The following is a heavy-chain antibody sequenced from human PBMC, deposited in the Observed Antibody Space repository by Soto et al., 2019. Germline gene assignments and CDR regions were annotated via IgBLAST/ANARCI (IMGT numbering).Heavy chain of an antibody. CDR1: GFTFSSYA. CDR2: ISGSGGST. V-gene: IGHV3-23*01. J-gene: IGHJ6*02. Sequence: LSCAASGFTFSSYAMSWVRQAPGKGLEWVSAISGSGGSTYYADSVKGRFTISRDNSKNTLYLQMNSLRAEDTAVYYCAKASIAAAGYPDYYYGMDVWGQGTTVTVSS. CDR3: AKASIAAAGYPDYYYGMDV. D-gene: IGHD6-13*01.